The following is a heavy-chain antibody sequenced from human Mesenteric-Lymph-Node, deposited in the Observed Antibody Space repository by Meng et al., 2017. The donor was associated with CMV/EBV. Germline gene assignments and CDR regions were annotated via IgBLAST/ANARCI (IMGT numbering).Heavy chain of an antibody. V-gene: IGHV3-11*04. CDR3: ARARIAETGTTRWFDP. D-gene: IGHD6-19*01. J-gene: IGHJ5*02. CDR2: ISTRGITI. Sequence: FTFSDYYMSWIRQSPGKGLEWVSYISTRGITIHIADSVEGRFTISRDNAKKSLYLQMNSLRAEDTAVYYCARARIAETGTTRWFDPWGQGTLVTVSS. CDR1: FTFSDYY.